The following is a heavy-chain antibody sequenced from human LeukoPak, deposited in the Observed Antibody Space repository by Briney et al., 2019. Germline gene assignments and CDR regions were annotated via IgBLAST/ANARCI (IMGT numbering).Heavy chain of an antibody. CDR3: ARDISTYYYDSSGSY. CDR1: GYTFTSYG. CDR2: ISAYNGNT. V-gene: IGHV1-18*01. Sequence: ASVKVSCKASGYTFTSYGISWMRQAPGQGLEWMGWISAYNGNTNYAQKLQGRVTMTTDTSTSTAYMELRSLRPDDTAVYYCARDISTYYYDSSGSYWGQGTLVTVSS. J-gene: IGHJ4*02. D-gene: IGHD3-22*01.